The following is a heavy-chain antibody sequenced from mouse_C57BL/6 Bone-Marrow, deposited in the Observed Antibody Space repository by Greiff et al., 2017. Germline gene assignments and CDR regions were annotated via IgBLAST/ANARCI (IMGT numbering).Heavy chain of an antibody. CDR3: TREGAYGSSYGYFDF. V-gene: IGHV14-3*01. CDR1: GFNIKNTY. Sequence: EVKLVESVAELVRPGASVKLSCTASGFNIKNTYMHWVKQRPEQGLEWIGRIDPANGNTKYAPMFQGKATITADTSSNTAYLQLSSLTSEDTAIYYGTREGAYGSSYGYFDFWGKGTTVTVSS. CDR2: IDPANGNT. D-gene: IGHD1-1*01. J-gene: IGHJ1*03.